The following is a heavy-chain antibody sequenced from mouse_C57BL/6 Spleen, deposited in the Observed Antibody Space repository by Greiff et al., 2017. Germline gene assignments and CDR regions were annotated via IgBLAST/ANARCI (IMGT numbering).Heavy chain of an antibody. J-gene: IGHJ2*01. Sequence: EVQLQQSGPELVKPGASVKISCKASGYTFTDYYMNWVKQSHGKSLEWIGDINPNNGGTSYNQKFKGKTTLTVDNSSSTAYMELRRLTSEDSAVYYCAREGIYCGYGDYWGQGTTLTVSS. D-gene: IGHD2-2*01. CDR1: GYTFTDYY. CDR3: AREGIYCGYGDY. CDR2: INPNNGGT. V-gene: IGHV1-26*01.